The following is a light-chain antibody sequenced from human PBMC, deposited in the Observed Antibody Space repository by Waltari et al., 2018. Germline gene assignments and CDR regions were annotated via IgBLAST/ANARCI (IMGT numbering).Light chain of an antibody. CDR1: SPNIGSNT. Sequence: QSVLTQPPSASGTPGQRVTISCSGSSPNIGSNTVNWYQQPPGTAPKLLIYSNNQRPSGVPDRFSGSKSGTSASLAISGLQSEDEADYYCAAWDDSLRGYVFGSGTKVTVL. CDR3: AAWDDSLRGYV. CDR2: SNN. J-gene: IGLJ6*01. V-gene: IGLV1-44*01.